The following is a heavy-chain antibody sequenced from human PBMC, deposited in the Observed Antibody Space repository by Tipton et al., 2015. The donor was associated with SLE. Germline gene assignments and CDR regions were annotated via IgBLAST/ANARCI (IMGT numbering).Heavy chain of an antibody. Sequence: GSLRLSCAASGFSFSSYSFHWVRQAPGKGLEHVSAIRSDGGSTYYAKSVKGRFTMSRENSKNTFYLQMSSLRPEDSAVYYCARDVAIGAHFYYYMDVWGKGTTVTISS. D-gene: IGHD2-21*01. CDR1: GFSFSSYS. J-gene: IGHJ6*03. CDR2: IRSDGGST. V-gene: IGHV3-64*01. CDR3: ARDVAIGAHFYYYMDV.